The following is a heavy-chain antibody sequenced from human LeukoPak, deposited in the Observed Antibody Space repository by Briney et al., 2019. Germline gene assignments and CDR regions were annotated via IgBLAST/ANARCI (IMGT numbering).Heavy chain of an antibody. CDR3: ARDEGAYGSSWYFDY. D-gene: IGHD6-13*01. J-gene: IGHJ4*02. CDR1: GFTFSSYS. V-gene: IGHV3-30*03. Sequence: PGGSLRLSCAASGFTFSSYSMNWVRQAPGKGLEWVAVISYDGTNKYYADSVKGRFTISRDNSKNTLYLQMNSLRAEDTAVFYCARDEGAYGSSWYFDYWGQGTLVTVSS. CDR2: ISYDGTNK.